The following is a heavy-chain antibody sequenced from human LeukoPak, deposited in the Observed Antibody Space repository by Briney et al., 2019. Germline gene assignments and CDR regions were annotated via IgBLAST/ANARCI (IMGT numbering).Heavy chain of an antibody. J-gene: IGHJ4*02. CDR1: GGSFSGYY. D-gene: IGHD6-13*01. CDR3: ARRTDSREDY. Sequence: SETLSLTCAVYGGSFSGYYWSWIRQPPGKGLEWIGEINHCGSTNYNPSLKSRVTISVDTSKNQFSLKLSSVTAADTAVYYCARRTDSREDYWGQGTLVTVSS. CDR2: INHCGST. V-gene: IGHV4-34*01.